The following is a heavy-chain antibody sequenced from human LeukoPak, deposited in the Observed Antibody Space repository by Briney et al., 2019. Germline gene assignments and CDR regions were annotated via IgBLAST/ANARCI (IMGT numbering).Heavy chain of an antibody. CDR1: GGSISSGGYS. D-gene: IGHD4-23*01. J-gene: IGHJ3*02. Sequence: SETLSLTCAVSGGSISSGGYSWSWIRQPPGKGLEWIGYIYHSGSTYYNPSLKSRVTVSVDRSKNQFSLKLSSVTAADTALYYCARSTVAGDAFDIWGQGTMVTVSS. CDR3: ARSTVAGDAFDI. V-gene: IGHV4-30-2*01. CDR2: IYHSGST.